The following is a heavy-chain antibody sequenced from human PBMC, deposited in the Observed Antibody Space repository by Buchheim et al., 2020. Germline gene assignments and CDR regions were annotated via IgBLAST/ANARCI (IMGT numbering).Heavy chain of an antibody. J-gene: IGHJ6*02. CDR1: GFTFRSYG. CDR3: ARDLSAGTTVDGMDV. V-gene: IGHV3-33*01. D-gene: IGHD1-7*01. Sequence: QVQLVESGGGVVRPGTSLRISCAASGFTFRSYGVHWVRRAPGKGLEWVALIWHDGSRKYYADSVKGRFTISRDNSKSTIYLQMNSLRAEDTAVYYCARDLSAGTTVDGMDVWGQGTT. CDR2: IWHDGSRK.